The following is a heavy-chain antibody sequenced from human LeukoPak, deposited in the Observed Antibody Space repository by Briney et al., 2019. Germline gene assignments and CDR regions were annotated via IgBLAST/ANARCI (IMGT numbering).Heavy chain of an antibody. CDR2: IKSKTDGGTT. CDR3: TTDRDYGDYPEYYFDY. V-gene: IGHV3-15*01. CDR1: RFTFSNAW. Sequence: PGGSLRLSCAASRFTFSNAWVSWVRQAPGKGLEWVGHIKSKTDGGTTDYAAPVKGRFTISRDDSKNTLYLQMNSLRTEDTAVYYCTTDRDYGDYPEYYFDYWGQGTLVTVSS. J-gene: IGHJ4*02. D-gene: IGHD4-17*01.